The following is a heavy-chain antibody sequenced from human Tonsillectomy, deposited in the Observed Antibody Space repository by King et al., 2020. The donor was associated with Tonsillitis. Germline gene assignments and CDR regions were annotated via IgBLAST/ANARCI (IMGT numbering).Heavy chain of an antibody. D-gene: IGHD1-26*01. CDR1: GFTFSSYG. J-gene: IGHJ4*02. CDR3: ATWDARYYFDY. V-gene: IGHV3-30*02. Sequence: VQLVESGGGVVQPGGSLRLSCAASGFTFSSYGMHWVRQAPGKGLEWVAFIRYDGSNKYYADSVKGRFTISRDNSKNTLYLQMNSLRAEDTAVYYCATWDARYYFDYWGQGTLVTVSS. CDR2: IRYDGSNK.